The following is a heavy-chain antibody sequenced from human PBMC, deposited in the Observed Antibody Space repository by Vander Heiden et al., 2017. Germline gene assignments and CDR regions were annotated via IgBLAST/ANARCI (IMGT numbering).Heavy chain of an antibody. Sequence: QLQLQESGPGLVKPSETLSLTCTVSGGSIRSSSYYWGWIRQPPGKGLEWIGSIYYSGSTYYNPSLKSRVTISVDTSKNQFSLKLSSVTAADTAVYYCARHLGDREAVAGPQTGFDPWGQGTLVTVSS. CDR1: GGSIRSSSYY. CDR3: ARHLGDREAVAGPQTGFDP. V-gene: IGHV4-39*01. CDR2: IYYSGST. J-gene: IGHJ5*02. D-gene: IGHD6-19*01.